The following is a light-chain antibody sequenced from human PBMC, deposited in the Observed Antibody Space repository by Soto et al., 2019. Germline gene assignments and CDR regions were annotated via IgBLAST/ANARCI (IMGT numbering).Light chain of an antibody. CDR3: QQYNSYPYT. J-gene: IGKJ2*01. CDR2: YAS. V-gene: IGKV1-5*03. Sequence: DILMTQSPSALSASVGDRVTITCRASQSISTFLVWYQQKPGKAPNLLIYYASNLQSGVPSRFGGSGSGTEFSLTISTLQPDDFATYYCQQYNSYPYTFGQGTKLEIK. CDR1: QSISTF.